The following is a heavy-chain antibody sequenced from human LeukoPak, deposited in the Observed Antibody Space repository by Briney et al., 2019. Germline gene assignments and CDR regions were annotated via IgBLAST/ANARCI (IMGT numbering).Heavy chain of an antibody. J-gene: IGHJ4*02. Sequence: ASVKVSCKASGYTFTDYGISWVRQAPGQGLEWMGWISGYNGSTNYAQRLQDRLTMTTDTSTNTAYMDLRSLRSDDTAVYYCARDGAWGYCNADRCDLTDYWGQGTLVTVSS. CDR2: ISGYNGST. CDR3: ARDGAWGYCNADRCDLTDY. D-gene: IGHD2/OR15-2a*01. CDR1: GYTFTDYG. V-gene: IGHV1-18*01.